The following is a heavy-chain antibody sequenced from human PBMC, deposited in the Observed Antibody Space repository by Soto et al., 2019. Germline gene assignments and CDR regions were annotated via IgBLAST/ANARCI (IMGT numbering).Heavy chain of an antibody. CDR1: GGSISSFY. V-gene: IGHV4-59*01. D-gene: IGHD1-26*01. Sequence: SETLSLTCTVSGGSISSFYWSWIRQPPGKGLEWIGYVYYSGSANYNPSLMSRVSISLDPSKKQFSLQLTSVTAADTAVYYCASGSQLYPSLFDPWGQGTLVTVSS. CDR2: VYYSGSA. J-gene: IGHJ5*02. CDR3: ASGSQLYPSLFDP.